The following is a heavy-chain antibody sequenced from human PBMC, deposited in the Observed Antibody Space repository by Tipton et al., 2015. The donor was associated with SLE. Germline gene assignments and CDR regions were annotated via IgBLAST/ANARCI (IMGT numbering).Heavy chain of an antibody. CDR1: GYTFTSYP. J-gene: IGHJ4*02. V-gene: IGHV1-18*01. CDR3: ARDGTGPVAFDY. Sequence: QVQLVQSGAEVKKPGASVKVSCKASGYTFTSYPINWERQAPGQGLEWKGWISTANGHTSYAENLQGRVTMTTDTSTGTAYMELRSLRSDDTAVSYCARDGTGPVAFDYWGQGTLVTVSS. CDR2: ISTANGHT. D-gene: IGHD1-7*01.